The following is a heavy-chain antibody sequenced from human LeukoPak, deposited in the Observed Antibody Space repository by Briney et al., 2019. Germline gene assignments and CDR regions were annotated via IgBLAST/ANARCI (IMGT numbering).Heavy chain of an antibody. CDR3: AIGRVGATTNWFDP. CDR1: GGSIGSGGYF. V-gene: IGHV4-30-2*01. CDR2: IYESGPT. J-gene: IGHJ5*02. D-gene: IGHD1-26*01. Sequence: PSETLSLTCSVSGGSIGSGGYFWSWIRQPPGKGLEYIGYIYESGPTYYNPSLESRVSISADRSKNQFSLKLSSVTAADTAVYYCAIGRVGATTNWFDPWGQGTLVTVSS.